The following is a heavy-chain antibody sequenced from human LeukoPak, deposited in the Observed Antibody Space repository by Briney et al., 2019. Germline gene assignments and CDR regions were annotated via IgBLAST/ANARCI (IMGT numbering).Heavy chain of an antibody. J-gene: IGHJ4*02. CDR1: GFTFSSYA. Sequence: GGSLRLSCAASGFTFSSYAMSWVRQAPGKGLEWVSATSGSGGSTYYADSVKGRFTISRDNSKNTLYLQMNSLRAEDTAVYYCAKPGYSSSWSFDYWGQGTLVTVSS. D-gene: IGHD6-13*01. CDR3: AKPGYSSSWSFDY. V-gene: IGHV3-23*01. CDR2: TSGSGGST.